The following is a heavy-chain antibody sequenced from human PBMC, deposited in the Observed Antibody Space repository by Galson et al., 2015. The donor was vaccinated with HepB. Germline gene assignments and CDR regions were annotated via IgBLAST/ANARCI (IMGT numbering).Heavy chain of an antibody. CDR1: GDSVSANTAV. CDR2: TYYRSKWQK. Sequence: CAISGDSVSANTAVWNWIRQSPSRGLEWLGRTYYRSKWQKDYAVSMKSRITISTDTSRNQVSLQLNSMSPEDTAVYYCAYGVDAWGQGTTVTVSS. J-gene: IGHJ6*02. V-gene: IGHV6-1*01. CDR3: AYGVDA.